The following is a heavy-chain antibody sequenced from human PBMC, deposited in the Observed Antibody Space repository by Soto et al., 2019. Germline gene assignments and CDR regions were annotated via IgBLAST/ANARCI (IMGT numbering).Heavy chain of an antibody. CDR3: ARDQDTDYYYYYGMDV. J-gene: IGHJ6*02. CDR1: GYTFTSYG. V-gene: IGHV1-18*04. CDR2: ISAYNGNT. Sequence: QVQLVQSGAEVKKPGASVKVSCKASGYTFTSYGISRVRQAPGQGLEWMGWISAYNGNTNYAQKLQGRVTMTTDTSTSTAYMELRSLRSDDTAVYYCARDQDTDYYYYYGMDVWGQGTTVTVSS.